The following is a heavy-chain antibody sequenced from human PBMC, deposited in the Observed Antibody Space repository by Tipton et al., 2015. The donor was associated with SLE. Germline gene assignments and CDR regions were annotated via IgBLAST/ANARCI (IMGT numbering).Heavy chain of an antibody. J-gene: IGHJ5*02. V-gene: IGHV4-38-2*01. CDR2: IYHSGSS. Sequence: TLSLTCAVSGYSISSGYYWGWIRQPPGKGLEWIGNIYHSGSSYYNPSLKSRVTISVDTSKNQFSLKLSSVTAADTAVYYCARLRVVIAIQMGRHHWFDPWGQGTLVTVSS. CDR1: GYSISSGYY. CDR3: ARLRVVIAIQMGRHHWFDP. D-gene: IGHD2-21*01.